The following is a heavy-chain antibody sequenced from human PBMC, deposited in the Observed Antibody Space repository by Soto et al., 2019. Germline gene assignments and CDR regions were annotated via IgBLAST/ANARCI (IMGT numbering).Heavy chain of an antibody. V-gene: IGHV3-48*01. CDR2: ISSSSSTI. D-gene: IGHD2-15*01. CDR3: ARDIPLTEIQIARLYNWFDP. CDR1: GFTFSSYS. Sequence: EVQLVESGGGLVQPGGSLRLSCAASGFTFSSYSMNWVRQAPGKGLEWVSYISSSSSTIYYADSVKGRFTISRDNAKNSRYLQMNSLRAEDTAVYYCARDIPLTEIQIARLYNWFDPWGQGTLVTVSS. J-gene: IGHJ5*02.